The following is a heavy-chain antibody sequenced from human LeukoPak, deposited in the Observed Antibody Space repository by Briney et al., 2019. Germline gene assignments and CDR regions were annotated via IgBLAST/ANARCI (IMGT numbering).Heavy chain of an antibody. CDR3: ARDGQWLVLAGPDY. CDR1: GYTFTGYY. V-gene: IGHV1-2*02. D-gene: IGHD6-19*01. Sequence: ASVNVSRKSSGYTFTGYYMHWVRQAPGQGLEWMGWINPNSGGSNYSQKFQGRVTMTRDTSISTAYMELSRLRSDDTAVYYCARDGQWLVLAGPDYWGQGTLVTVSS. J-gene: IGHJ4*02. CDR2: INPNSGGS.